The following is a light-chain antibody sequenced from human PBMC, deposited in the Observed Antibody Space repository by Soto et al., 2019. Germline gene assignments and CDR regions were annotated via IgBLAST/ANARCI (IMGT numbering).Light chain of an antibody. CDR2: KAS. CDR1: QSISSW. J-gene: IGKJ1*01. Sequence: DIQMTQSPSTLSASVGDRVTITCRASQSISSWLAWYQQKPGKAPKLLIYKASSLESGVPSRFSVSGYGTEFTLTITSLQPDDFAPYDYQQYNNYLWTFGQGTKVEIK. CDR3: QQYNNYLWT. V-gene: IGKV1-5*03.